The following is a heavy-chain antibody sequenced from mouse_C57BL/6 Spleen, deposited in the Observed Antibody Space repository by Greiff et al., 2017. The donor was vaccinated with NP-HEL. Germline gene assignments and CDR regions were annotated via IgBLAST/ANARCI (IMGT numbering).Heavy chain of an antibody. CDR3: TRGLVDY. Sequence: EVQLQQSGAELVRPGASVKLSCTASGFNIKDDYMHWVKQRPEQGLEWIGWIDPENGDTEYASKFQGKATITADTSSNTAYLQLSSLTSDDTAVYYCTRGLVDYWGQGTTLTVSS. CDR2: IDPENGDT. V-gene: IGHV14-4*01. J-gene: IGHJ2*01. D-gene: IGHD2-2*01. CDR1: GFNIKDDY.